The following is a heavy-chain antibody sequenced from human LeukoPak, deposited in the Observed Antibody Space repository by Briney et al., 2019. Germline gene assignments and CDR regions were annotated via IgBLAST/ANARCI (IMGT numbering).Heavy chain of an antibody. CDR3: VRPDRIFGVPAAFDA. Sequence: SVKVSCKASGGSFSDYPINWVRQAPGQGLEWLGGIIPKYSASNYAQAFQGRVPITADESTNTVYMEMSGLRPDDTAVYYCVRPDRIFGVPAAFDAWGQGTLVAVSS. CDR1: GGSFSDYP. J-gene: IGHJ3*01. CDR2: IIPKYSAS. D-gene: IGHD3-3*02. V-gene: IGHV1-69*13.